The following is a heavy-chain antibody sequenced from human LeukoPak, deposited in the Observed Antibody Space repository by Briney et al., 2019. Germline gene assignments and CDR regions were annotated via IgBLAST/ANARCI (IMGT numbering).Heavy chain of an antibody. CDR3: AKPNRVVFDY. J-gene: IGHJ4*02. CDR1: GFTFSSYG. Sequence: AMTLRFSGAASGFTFSSYGMHWVRQAPGLGLEWVAVISYVGSNKYYADSVKGRFTISRDNSKNTLYLQMNSLRAEDTAVYYCAKPNRVVFDYWGQGTLVTVSS. D-gene: IGHD3-3*01. V-gene: IGHV3-30*18. CDR2: ISYVGSNK.